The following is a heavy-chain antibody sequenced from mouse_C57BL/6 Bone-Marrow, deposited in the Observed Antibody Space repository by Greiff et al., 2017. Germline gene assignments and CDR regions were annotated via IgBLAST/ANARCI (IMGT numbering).Heavy chain of an antibody. Sequence: DVKLVESGGGLVKPGGSLKLSCAASGFTFSSYAMSWVRQTPEKRLEWVATISDGGSYTYYPDNVKGRFTISRDNAKNNLYLQMSHLTSEDTAMYYCAREILRYAMDYWGQGTSVTVSS. D-gene: IGHD1-1*01. CDR3: AREILRYAMDY. CDR1: GFTFSSYA. V-gene: IGHV5-4*01. J-gene: IGHJ4*01. CDR2: ISDGGSYT.